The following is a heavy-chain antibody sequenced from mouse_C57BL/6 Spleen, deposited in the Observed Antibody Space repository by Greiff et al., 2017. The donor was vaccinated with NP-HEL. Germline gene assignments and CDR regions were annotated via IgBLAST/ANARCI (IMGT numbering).Heavy chain of an antibody. CDR1: GYTFTSYW. Sequence: QVQLQQSGAELVKPGASVKLSCKASGYTFTSYWMHWVKQRPGPGLEWIGMIHPNSGSTNYNEKFKSKATLTVDKSSSTAYMQLSSLTSEDSAVYYCERWGSNYFDYWGQGTTLTVSS. CDR2: IHPNSGST. D-gene: IGHD5-1*01. J-gene: IGHJ2*01. CDR3: ERWGSNYFDY. V-gene: IGHV1-64*01.